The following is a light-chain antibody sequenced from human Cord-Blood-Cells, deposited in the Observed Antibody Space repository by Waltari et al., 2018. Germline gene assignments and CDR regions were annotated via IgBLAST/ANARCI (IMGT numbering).Light chain of an antibody. Sequence: EIVLTQSPASLSLSHGERATLSCRARQSVSSYLAWYQQKPVQAPRLLIYAASKRPTGIPARFSGSRSGTDFTLTISSLEPEDFPVYYFQQRSNWPLITFGQGTRLEIK. CDR1: QSVSSY. V-gene: IGKV3-11*01. CDR3: QQRSNWPLIT. CDR2: AAS. J-gene: IGKJ5*01.